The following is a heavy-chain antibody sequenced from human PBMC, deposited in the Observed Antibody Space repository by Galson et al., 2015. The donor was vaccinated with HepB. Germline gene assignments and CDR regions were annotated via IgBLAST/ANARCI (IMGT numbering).Heavy chain of an antibody. J-gene: IGHJ6*02. Sequence: SVTVSCKASGSTFTGYYMHWVRQAPGQGLEWMGWINPNSGGTNYAQKFQGWVTMTRDTSISTAYMELSRLRSDDTAVYYCARAGPYYGDYGRGAYYYGMDVWGQGTTVTVSS. CDR2: INPNSGGT. V-gene: IGHV1-2*04. CDR1: GSTFTGYY. D-gene: IGHD4-17*01. CDR3: ARAGPYYGDYGRGAYYYGMDV.